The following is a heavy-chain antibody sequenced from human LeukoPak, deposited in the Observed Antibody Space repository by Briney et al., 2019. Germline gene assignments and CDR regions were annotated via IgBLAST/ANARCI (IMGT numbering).Heavy chain of an antibody. D-gene: IGHD5-18*01. V-gene: IGHV1-18*01. CDR2: ISDDNGHT. J-gene: IGHJ4*01. CDR3: ARRGYDYDYYFDY. CDR1: GYTFSSYG. Sequence: ASVKVSCKASGYTFSSYGITWVRQAPGQGLEWMGWISDDNGHTDYVQKHQGRVTMTTDTSTSTAYMELRSLRSDDTAVYYCARRGYDYDYYFDYWGQGTLVTVSS.